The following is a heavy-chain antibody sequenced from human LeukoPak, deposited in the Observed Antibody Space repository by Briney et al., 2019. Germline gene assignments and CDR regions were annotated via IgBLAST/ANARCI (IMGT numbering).Heavy chain of an antibody. CDR2: INSDGSST. D-gene: IGHD4-17*01. CDR3: AKGGATVIDY. V-gene: IGHV3-74*01. CDR1: GFTFSSYW. J-gene: IGHJ4*02. Sequence: SGASLRLSCAASGFTFSSYWMHWVRQAPGKGLVWVSRINSDGSSTTSADSVKGRFTISRDNAKNTLYLQMNSLRAEDTAVYYCAKGGATVIDYWGQGTLVTVSS.